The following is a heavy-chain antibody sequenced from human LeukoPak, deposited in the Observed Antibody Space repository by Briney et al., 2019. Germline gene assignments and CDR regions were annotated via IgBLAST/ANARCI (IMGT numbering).Heavy chain of an antibody. CDR2: INPNSGGT. Sequence: ASVKVSCKASGYTFTGYYMHWVRQAPGQGLEWMGWINPNSGGTNYAQKFQGRVTMTRDTSTSTAYMELSSLRSEDTAVYYCARAQASFAWLFRGRNWFDPWGQGTLVTVSS. CDR1: GYTFTGYY. D-gene: IGHD3-9*01. CDR3: ARAQASFAWLFRGRNWFDP. J-gene: IGHJ5*02. V-gene: IGHV1-2*02.